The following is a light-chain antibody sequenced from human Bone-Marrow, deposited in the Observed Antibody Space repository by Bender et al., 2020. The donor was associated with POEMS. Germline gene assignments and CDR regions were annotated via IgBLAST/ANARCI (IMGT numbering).Light chain of an antibody. CDR3: CSYAGSGTPIWV. CDR1: SSDNY. J-gene: IGLJ3*02. Sequence: QSGMTQPPSASGSPGQSVAISCSGTSSDNYVSWYQQHPGKAPKLMIYDVSNRPSGVSNRFSGSKSGNTASLTISGLQAEDEADYYCCSYAGSGTPIWVFGGGTKLTVL. V-gene: IGLV2-14*01. CDR2: DVS.